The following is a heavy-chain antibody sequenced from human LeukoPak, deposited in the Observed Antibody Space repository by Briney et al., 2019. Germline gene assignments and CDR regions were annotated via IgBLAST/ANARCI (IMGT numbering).Heavy chain of an antibody. CDR3: ARDDSSSPPTLTRYDAFDI. Sequence: GGSLRLSCAASGFTFSSYSMNWVRQAPGKGLERVSYISSSSSTIYYADSVKGRFTISRDNAKNSLYLQMNSLRAEDTAVYYCARDDSSSPPTLTRYDAFDIWGQGTMVTVSS. J-gene: IGHJ3*02. V-gene: IGHV3-48*04. CDR1: GFTFSSYS. D-gene: IGHD6-6*01. CDR2: ISSSSSTI.